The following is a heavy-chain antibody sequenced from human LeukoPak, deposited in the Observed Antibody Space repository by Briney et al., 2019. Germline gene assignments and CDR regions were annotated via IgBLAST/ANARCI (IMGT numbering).Heavy chain of an antibody. D-gene: IGHD3-16*01. V-gene: IGHV3-23*01. CDR2: ISGSGGRT. CDR3: TNGGLIYFDY. J-gene: IGHJ4*02. CDR1: GFTFSDYW. Sequence: GGSLRLSCTASGFTFSDYWMHWVRQAPGKGLEWGSDISGSGGRTYYADSVKGRFTIAKDNSKNTVYLQMNSLRGEDTGVYYCTNGGLIYFDYWGQGTLVTVSS.